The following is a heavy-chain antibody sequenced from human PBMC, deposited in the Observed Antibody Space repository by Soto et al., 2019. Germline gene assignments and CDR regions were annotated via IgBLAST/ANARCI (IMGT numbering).Heavy chain of an antibody. CDR2: ISGSGGST. Sequence: GGSLRLSCAASGFTFSSYAMSWVRQAPGKGLEWVSAISGSGGSTYYADSVKGRFTISRDNSKNTLYLQMNSLRAEDTAVYYCAKDQGFDWLLQHDAFDIWGQGTMVTVSS. J-gene: IGHJ3*02. CDR1: GFTFSSYA. CDR3: AKDQGFDWLLQHDAFDI. V-gene: IGHV3-23*01. D-gene: IGHD3-9*01.